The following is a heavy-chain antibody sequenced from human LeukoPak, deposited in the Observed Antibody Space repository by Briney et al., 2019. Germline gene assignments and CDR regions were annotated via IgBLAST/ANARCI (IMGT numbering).Heavy chain of an antibody. CDR1: GFTFSSYA. V-gene: IGHV3-21*01. CDR3: ARGEYYYDSSGYYFAQKTGDY. CDR2: ISSSSSYI. D-gene: IGHD3-22*01. Sequence: PGRSLRLSCAASGFTFSSYAMHWVRQAPGRGLEWVSSISSSSSYIYYADSVKGRFTISRDNAKNSLYLQMNSLRAEDTAVYYCARGEYYYDSSGYYFAQKTGDYWGQGTLVTVSS. J-gene: IGHJ4*02.